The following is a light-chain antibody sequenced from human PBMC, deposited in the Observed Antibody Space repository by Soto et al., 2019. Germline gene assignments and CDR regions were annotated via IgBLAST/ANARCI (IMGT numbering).Light chain of an antibody. Sequence: EIVLTQSPATLSLSPGERATLSCRASESVRHYVAWYQQKPGQAPRLLIYDASTRASGIPAKFSGSGSGTDYTLSITSLEAEDFAVYYCQHRDNWSYIFGQGTKLEMK. J-gene: IGKJ2*01. V-gene: IGKV3-11*01. CDR1: ESVRHY. CDR2: DAS. CDR3: QHRDNWSYI.